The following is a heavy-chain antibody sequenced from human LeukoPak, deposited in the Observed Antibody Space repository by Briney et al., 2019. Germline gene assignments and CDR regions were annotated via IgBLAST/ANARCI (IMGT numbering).Heavy chain of an antibody. J-gene: IGHJ4*02. CDR2: ISSDGSNK. CDR3: ARDLTSGALFDY. V-gene: IGHV3-30-3*01. Sequence: GRSLRLSCAASGFTLSNYPMHWVRQAPGKGLEWVAVISSDGSNKYFADSVKGRFTMSRDNSKNTLYLQVNSLRAEDTAVYYCARDLTSGALFDYWGQGTLVTVSS. D-gene: IGHD4/OR15-4a*01. CDR1: GFTLSNYP.